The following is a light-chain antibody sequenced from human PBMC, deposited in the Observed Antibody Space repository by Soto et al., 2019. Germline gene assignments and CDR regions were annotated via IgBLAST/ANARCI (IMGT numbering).Light chain of an antibody. CDR2: GNT. J-gene: IGLJ3*02. Sequence: QSVLTQPPSVSGAPGQRVTISCTGSSSNIGAGYDVHWYQQLPGTAPKLLIYGNTNRPSGVPDRFSGSKSGTSASLAIIGLQAEDEADYYCQSYDSSLSGSWVFGGGTKPTV. CDR1: SSNIGAGYD. V-gene: IGLV1-40*01. CDR3: QSYDSSLSGSWV.